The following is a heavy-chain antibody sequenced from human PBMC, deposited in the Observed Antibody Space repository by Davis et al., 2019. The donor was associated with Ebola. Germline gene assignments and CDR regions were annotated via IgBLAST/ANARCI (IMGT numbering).Heavy chain of an antibody. J-gene: IGHJ4*02. V-gene: IGHV5-51*01. D-gene: IGHD2-8*01. Sequence: TVSCKGSGYSFTSYWIGWVRQMPGKGLEWMGIIYPGDSDTRYSPSFQGQVTISADKSISTAYLQWSSLKASDTAMYYCARRGYCTNGVCQGFDYWGQGTLVTVSS. CDR2: IYPGDSDT. CDR3: ARRGYCTNGVCQGFDY. CDR1: GYSFTSYW.